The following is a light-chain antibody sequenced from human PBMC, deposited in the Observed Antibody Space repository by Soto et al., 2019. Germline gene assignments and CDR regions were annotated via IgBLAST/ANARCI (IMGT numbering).Light chain of an antibody. CDR1: SSNIGAGYD. CDR2: GNS. Sequence: QSVLTQPPSVSGAPGQRVTISCTGSSSNIGAGYDVHWYQQLPGTAPKLLIYGNSNRPSGVPDRFSGSKSGTSASLAITGLQAEDDADYYCQYYDSSLSAFYVFGTGTKLTVL. V-gene: IGLV1-40*01. J-gene: IGLJ1*01. CDR3: QYYDSSLSAFYV.